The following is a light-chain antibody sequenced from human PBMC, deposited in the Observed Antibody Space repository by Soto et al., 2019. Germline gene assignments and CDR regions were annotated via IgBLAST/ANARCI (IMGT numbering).Light chain of an antibody. CDR2: WAS. J-gene: IGKJ4*01. Sequence: DIVMTQSPDSLSVSLGERATINCKSSQSVLYSSKNKNYLAWYQQKPGQPPKLLIYWASTRESGVPDRFSGSWSGTDFTLTISSLQAEDVAVYYCQQYYTTPLLTFGGGTKVEI. CDR3: QQYYTTPLLT. CDR1: QSVLYSSKNKNY. V-gene: IGKV4-1*01.